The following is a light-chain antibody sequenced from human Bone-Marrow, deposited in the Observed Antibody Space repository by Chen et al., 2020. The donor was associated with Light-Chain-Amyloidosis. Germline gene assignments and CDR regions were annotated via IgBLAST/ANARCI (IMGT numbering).Light chain of an antibody. V-gene: IGKV2-28*01. CDR3: MQALQSPPT. J-gene: IGKJ1*01. Sequence: DVVMTQSPLSLPVTPGEPDSISCRSSQSLSHSTGYNYLDWYLQKPGQSPQLLIYLGSTRASGVPDRFSGSGSGTDFTLKISKVETEDVGVYYCMQALQSPPTFGQGTKVEIK. CDR2: LGS. CDR1: QSLSHSTGYNY.